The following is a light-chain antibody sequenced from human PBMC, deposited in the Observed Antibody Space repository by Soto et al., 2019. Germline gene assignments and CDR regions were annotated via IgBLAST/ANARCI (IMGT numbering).Light chain of an antibody. CDR1: SSNIGTGYD. Sequence: QSALTQPPSVSGAPGQRVTISCTGSSSNIGTGYDVHWYQQLPGTAPKLLIYVNNNRPSGVPDRFSGSKSGTSASLAITGLQAEDEADYYCSSYAGSSYVFGTGTKLTVL. J-gene: IGLJ1*01. V-gene: IGLV1-40*01. CDR3: SSYAGSSYV. CDR2: VNN.